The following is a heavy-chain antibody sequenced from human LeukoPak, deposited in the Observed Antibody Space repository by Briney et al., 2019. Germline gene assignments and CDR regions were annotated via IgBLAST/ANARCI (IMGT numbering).Heavy chain of an antibody. CDR1: GFTFSSYA. J-gene: IGHJ6*03. Sequence: PGGSLRLSCAASGFTFSSYAMHWVRQAPGKGLEYVSAISSNGGSTYYANSVKGRFTISRDNSKNTLYLQMGSLRAEDMAVYYCARALQIDYGGNLYYYYYYMDVWGKGTTVTVSS. V-gene: IGHV3-64*01. CDR3: ARALQIDYGGNLYYYYYYMDV. CDR2: ISSNGGST. D-gene: IGHD4-23*01.